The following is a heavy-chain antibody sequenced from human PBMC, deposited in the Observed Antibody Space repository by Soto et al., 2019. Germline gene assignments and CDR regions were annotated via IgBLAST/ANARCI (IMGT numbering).Heavy chain of an antibody. CDR1: GGSISSGGYS. CDR3: ARGGSPLWFGELGVLYYYYYGMDV. J-gene: IGHJ6*02. V-gene: IGHV4-30-2*01. D-gene: IGHD3-10*01. CDR2: IYHSGST. Sequence: SETLSLTCAVSGGSISSGGYSWSWIRQPPGKGLEWIGYIYHSGSTYYNPSLKSRVTISVDRSKNQFSLKLSSVTAADTAVYYCARGGSPLWFGELGVLYYYYYGMDVWGQGTTVTVSS.